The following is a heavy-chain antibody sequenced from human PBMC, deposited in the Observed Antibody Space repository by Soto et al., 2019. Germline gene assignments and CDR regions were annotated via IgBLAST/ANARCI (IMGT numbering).Heavy chain of an antibody. D-gene: IGHD6-13*01. CDR2: IYPGDSDT. J-gene: IGHJ6*02. Sequence: LKISCKGSGYFFTIYWIGLVRQIPFKGLEWMGIIYPGDSDTRYSPSFQGQVTISADKSISTAYLQWSSLKASDTAMYYCAREIAAAGIYYYGMDVWGQGTTVTVSS. CDR3: AREIAAAGIYYYGMDV. CDR1: GYFFTIYW. V-gene: IGHV5-51*01.